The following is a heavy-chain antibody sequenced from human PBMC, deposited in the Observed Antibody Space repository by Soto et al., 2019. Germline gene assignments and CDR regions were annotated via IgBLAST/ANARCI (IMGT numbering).Heavy chain of an antibody. Sequence: GGSLRLSCVASGFTFSIYAMNWVRQAPGKGLEWVSTISAGGGSTYYADSVKGRFTISRDNSKNTLYLQMNSLRAEDTAVYYCTKTSRGSWNDAFDIWGQGTMVTVSS. V-gene: IGHV3-23*01. CDR2: ISAGGGST. CDR1: GFTFSIYA. J-gene: IGHJ3*02. D-gene: IGHD6-13*01. CDR3: TKTSRGSWNDAFDI.